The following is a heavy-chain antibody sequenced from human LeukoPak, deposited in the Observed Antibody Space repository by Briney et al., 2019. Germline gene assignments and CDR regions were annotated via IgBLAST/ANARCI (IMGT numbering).Heavy chain of an antibody. CDR3: ARSRKYCSSTSCYPLDY. J-gene: IGHJ4*02. CDR2: ISAYNGNT. Sequence: ASVKVSCKASGYTFTSYGISWVRQAPGQGLEWMGWISAYNGNTNYAQKLQGRVTMTTDTSTSTAYMELRSLRSDDTAVYYCARSRKYCSSTSCYPLDYWGQGTLATVSS. CDR1: GYTFTSYG. D-gene: IGHD2-2*01. V-gene: IGHV1-18*01.